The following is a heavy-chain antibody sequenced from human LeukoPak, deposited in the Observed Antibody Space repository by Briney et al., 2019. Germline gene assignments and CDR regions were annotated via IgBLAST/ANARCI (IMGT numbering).Heavy chain of an antibody. CDR1: GYTFTNYA. CDR2: IRPYNGNT. D-gene: IGHD3-22*01. Sequence: ASVKLSCKASGYTFTNYAMNWVRQAPGQGLEWMGWIRPYNGNTNYAQKLQGRVTMTTDTSTSTAYMELRSLRSDDTAIYYCARDVEMYYDSSAFGDYWGQGTLVTVSS. V-gene: IGHV1-18*01. CDR3: ARDVEMYYDSSAFGDY. J-gene: IGHJ4*02.